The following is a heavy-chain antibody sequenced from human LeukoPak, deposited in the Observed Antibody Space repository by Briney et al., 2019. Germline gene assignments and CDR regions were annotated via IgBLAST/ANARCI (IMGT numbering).Heavy chain of an antibody. CDR3: ARDLSGGGSTFDI. V-gene: IGHV4-61*02. D-gene: IGHD3-16*01. CDR1: GGSISSGSYY. J-gene: IGHJ3*02. Sequence: PSETLSLTCTVSGGSISSGSYYWSWIRQPAGTGLEWIGRIYTSGSTNYNPSLKSRVTISVDTSKNQFSLRLSSVTAADTAVYYCARDLSGGGSTFDIWGQGTMVTVSS. CDR2: IYTSGST.